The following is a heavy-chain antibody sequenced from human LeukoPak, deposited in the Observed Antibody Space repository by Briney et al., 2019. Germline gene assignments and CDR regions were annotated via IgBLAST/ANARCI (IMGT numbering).Heavy chain of an antibody. V-gene: IGHV3-7*01. CDR2: IKQDGGET. CDR3: TREDHSNYNY. J-gene: IGHJ4*02. D-gene: IGHD4-11*01. CDR1: GLPFSSYW. Sequence: GGSLRLSCAASGLPFSSYWMAWVRQAPGKGLEWVASIKQDGGETFYVDSVKGRFTISRDNAKNSLYLQMNSLRAEDTAVYYCTREDHSNYNYWGQGTLVTVSS.